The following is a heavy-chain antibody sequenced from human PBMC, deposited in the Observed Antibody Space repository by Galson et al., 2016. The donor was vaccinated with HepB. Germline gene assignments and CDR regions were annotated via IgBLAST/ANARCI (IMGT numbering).Heavy chain of an antibody. V-gene: IGHV6-1*01. Sequence: CAISGDSVSSNIAAWNWIRQSPWRGLERLGRTYYRSKWYHDYAVSVKGRITINADTSRNQFSLQLNSVTPEDTAVYYCVRDTVPFDFWGQGTPVTVSS. CDR2: TYYRSKWYH. CDR1: GDSVSSNIAA. J-gene: IGHJ4*02. CDR3: VRDTVPFDF. D-gene: IGHD4-17*01.